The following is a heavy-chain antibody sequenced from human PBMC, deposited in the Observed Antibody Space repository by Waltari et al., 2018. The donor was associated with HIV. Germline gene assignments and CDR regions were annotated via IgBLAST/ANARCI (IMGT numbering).Heavy chain of an antibody. CDR1: GYTFCTLA. V-gene: IGHV1-3*01. D-gene: IGHD3-10*01. Sequence: QVQLVQSGAEAKKPEASLRVSWKASGYTFCTLAMHWVRQAPGQRLEWMGWIKAGNGNTKYSQNFQDRVTITRDTSASTAYMELSSRRSEDTALYYCVREKKGRGVYYAMDVWGQGTAVTVSS. CDR2: IKAGNGNT. CDR3: VREKKGRGVYYAMDV. J-gene: IGHJ6*02.